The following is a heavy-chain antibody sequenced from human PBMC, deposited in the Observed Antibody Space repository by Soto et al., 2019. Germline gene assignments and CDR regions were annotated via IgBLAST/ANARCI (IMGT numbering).Heavy chain of an antibody. Sequence: QVQLVQSGAEVKKPGSSVKVSCKASGVTFSSYAISWVRQAPGQWLEWMGGIIPIFGTANYAQKFQGRVMITADESTSTADMELSSLRSEDTAVYYCARGLRPPGGMDVWGQGTTVTVSS. V-gene: IGHV1-69*01. D-gene: IGHD3-22*01. CDR2: IIPIFGTA. J-gene: IGHJ6*02. CDR3: ARGLRPPGGMDV. CDR1: GVTFSSYA.